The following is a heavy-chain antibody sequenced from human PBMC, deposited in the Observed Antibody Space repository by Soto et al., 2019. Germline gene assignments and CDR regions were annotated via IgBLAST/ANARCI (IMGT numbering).Heavy chain of an antibody. CDR2: ISAYNGNT. Sequence: ASVKVSCKASGYTFTSYGISWVRQAPGQGLEWMGWISAYNGNTNYAQKLQGRVTMTTDTSTSTAYMELRSLRPDDTAVYYCARERSEYCSGGSCYSHYYYYYMDVWGKGTTVTVSS. CDR1: GYTFTSYG. V-gene: IGHV1-18*01. D-gene: IGHD2-15*01. CDR3: ARERSEYCSGGSCYSHYYYYYMDV. J-gene: IGHJ6*03.